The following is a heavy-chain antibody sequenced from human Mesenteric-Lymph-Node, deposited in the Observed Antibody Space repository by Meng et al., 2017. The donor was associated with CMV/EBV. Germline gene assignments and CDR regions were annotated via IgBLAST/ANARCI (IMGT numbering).Heavy chain of an antibody. Sequence: GESLKISCAASGFTFSSYAMHWVRQAPGKGLEWVAVISYDGSNKYYADSVKGRFTISRDNAKNSLYLQMNSLRAEDTAVYYCAKLGWVPNYWGQGTLVTVSS. CDR3: AKLGWVPNY. V-gene: IGHV3-30-3*02. D-gene: IGHD5-24*01. CDR1: GFTFSSYA. CDR2: ISYDGSNK. J-gene: IGHJ4*02.